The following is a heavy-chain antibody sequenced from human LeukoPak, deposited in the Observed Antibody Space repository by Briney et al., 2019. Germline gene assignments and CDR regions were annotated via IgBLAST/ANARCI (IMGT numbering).Heavy chain of an antibody. J-gene: IGHJ4*02. V-gene: IGHV4-39*01. Sequence: SETLSLTCSVSGGSISGSSYYWGWIRQPPGKGLEWIASLYYSGSTYYNPSLKSRVTISVDTSKNQFSLNLSSVTAADTAVYYCARHYYDRTGYCYFDYWGQGTLVTVSS. D-gene: IGHD3-22*01. CDR2: LYYSGST. CDR3: ARHYYDRTGYCYFDY. CDR1: GGSISGSSYY.